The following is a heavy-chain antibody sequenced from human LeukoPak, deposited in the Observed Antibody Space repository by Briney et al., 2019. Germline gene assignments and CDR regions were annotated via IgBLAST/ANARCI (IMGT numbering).Heavy chain of an antibody. Sequence: PGGSLRLSCVASGFTFSRYWMHWVRQAPGKGRVWVSRINSDGRSTNYADSVKGRFSISRDNAENTLYLQMNSLRVEDTAVYYCVRGADTGYSSDSWGQGTLVTVSS. J-gene: IGHJ4*02. CDR1: GFTFSRYW. V-gene: IGHV3-74*01. D-gene: IGHD3-9*01. CDR2: INSDGRST. CDR3: VRGADTGYSSDS.